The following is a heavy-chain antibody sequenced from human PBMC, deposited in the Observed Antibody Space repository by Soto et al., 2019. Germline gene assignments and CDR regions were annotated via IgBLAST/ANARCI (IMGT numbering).Heavy chain of an antibody. CDR2: INTGFGDT. Sequence: SVKVSCKASGYTSTYYAIHWVRQAPGQRLEWMGRINTGFGDTVSSQNLQGRVTITRDTSASTVYLELSSLTSEDTAVYYCARDAYYGWGIYNYFDYWGQGPPVTVSS. D-gene: IGHD3-10*01. J-gene: IGHJ4*02. V-gene: IGHV1-3*04. CDR3: ARDAYYGWGIYNYFDY. CDR1: GYTSTYYA.